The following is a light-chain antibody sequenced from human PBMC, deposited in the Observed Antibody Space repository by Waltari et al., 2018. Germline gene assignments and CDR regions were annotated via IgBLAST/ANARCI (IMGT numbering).Light chain of an antibody. J-gene: IGKJ3*01. CDR2: DAS. V-gene: IGKV3-11*01. CDR3: QQRSNVLFA. CDR1: QSVSSF. Sequence: EVVLTQSPATLSLSPGERATLSCRARQSVSSFLAWYQQKPGQAPRLLIYDASNRATGIPARFSGSGSGTDFTLTISSLEPEDFAVYYCQQRSNVLFAFGPGTKVDFK.